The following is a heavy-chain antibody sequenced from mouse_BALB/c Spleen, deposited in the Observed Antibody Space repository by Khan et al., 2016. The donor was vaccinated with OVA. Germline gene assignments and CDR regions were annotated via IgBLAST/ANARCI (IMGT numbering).Heavy chain of an antibody. V-gene: IGHV1-7*01. J-gene: IGHJ3*01. Sequence: QVQLKQSGAELAKPGASVKMSCTASGYTFTTYWIHWIKQRPGQGLEWIGYINPSTGYNEYNQTFTDKATLTTDESSSAAYLQLSSLTSEDSAVYDCTRRGLYGLFAFWGQGTLVTVSA. D-gene: IGHD1-1*02. CDR2: INPSTGYN. CDR3: TRRGLYGLFAF. CDR1: GYTFTTYW.